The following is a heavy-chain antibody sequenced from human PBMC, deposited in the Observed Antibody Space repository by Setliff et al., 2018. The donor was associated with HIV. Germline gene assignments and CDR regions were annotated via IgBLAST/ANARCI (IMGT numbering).Heavy chain of an antibody. CDR1: GGSISGYY. CDR3: ARHSPSDY. J-gene: IGHJ4*02. Sequence: PSETLSLTCTVSGGSISGYYWSWIRQPPGKGLEWIGYIYTSGSTNYNPSLKSRVTISVDTSKNQFSLKLSSVTAADTAVYYCARHSPSDYWGQGTLVTVSS. V-gene: IGHV4-4*09. CDR2: IYTSGST.